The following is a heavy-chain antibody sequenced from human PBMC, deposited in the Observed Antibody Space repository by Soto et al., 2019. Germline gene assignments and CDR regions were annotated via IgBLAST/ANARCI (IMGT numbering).Heavy chain of an antibody. V-gene: IGHV3-23*01. D-gene: IGHD3-3*01. Sequence: EVQLLESGGALVQPGGSLRRSCAASGVTFSSYAMSWVRQAPGKGLEWVSAISGSGGSTHYADSVKGRFTISRDNSKNTLYLQMDSLRAEDTAVYYCASPRVTLFGVVSGMDVWGKGTTVTVSS. CDR1: GVTFSSYA. CDR2: ISGSGGST. J-gene: IGHJ6*03. CDR3: ASPRVTLFGVVSGMDV.